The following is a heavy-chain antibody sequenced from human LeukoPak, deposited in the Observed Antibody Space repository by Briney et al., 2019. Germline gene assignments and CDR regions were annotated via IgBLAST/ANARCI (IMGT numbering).Heavy chain of an antibody. CDR3: ARASWVPSSYAVR. V-gene: IGHV3-23*01. CDR1: GCSFSSFA. Sequence: GGSLRLSCAASGCSFSSFAMSWVRQGPARGLEWVASISGNGGTFYADSVKGRFTLSSDISRNTVYFQLHNLRVEDTAIYYCARASWVPSSYAVRWGQGTLVTVSS. J-gene: IGHJ4*02. D-gene: IGHD2-2*01. CDR2: ISGNGGT.